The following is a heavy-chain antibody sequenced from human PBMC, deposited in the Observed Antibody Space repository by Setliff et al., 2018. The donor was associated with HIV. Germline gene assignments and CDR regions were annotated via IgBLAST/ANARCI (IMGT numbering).Heavy chain of an antibody. Sequence: SETLSLTCTVSGVSVSSGGYYWSWIRQHPGKGLEWIGYVYHTATTYFNPSLKSRITISVDTSKNQFSLKLGFVTAADTAVYYCARGNNDLESFDYWGQGALVTVSS. D-gene: IGHD3-3*01. CDR1: GVSVSSGGYY. CDR3: ARGNNDLESFDY. J-gene: IGHJ4*02. CDR2: VYHTATT. V-gene: IGHV4-31*03.